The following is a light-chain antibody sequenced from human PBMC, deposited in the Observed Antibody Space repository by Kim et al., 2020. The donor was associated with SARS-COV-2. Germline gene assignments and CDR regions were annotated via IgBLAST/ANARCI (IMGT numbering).Light chain of an antibody. CDR1: QSVSSSY. V-gene: IGKV3-20*01. CDR3: EKYGSSPPR. CDR2: GAS. Sequence: DIVLTQSPATLSLSPGERATLSCRASQSVSSSYLAWYQQKPGQAPRLLIYGASSRATGIPDRVSGSGSGTDFTLTISRLEPDDFAVYYCEKYGSSPPRFGEGTKVDIK. J-gene: IGKJ1*01.